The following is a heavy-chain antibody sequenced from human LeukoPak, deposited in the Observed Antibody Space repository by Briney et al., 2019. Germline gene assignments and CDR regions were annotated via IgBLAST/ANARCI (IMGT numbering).Heavy chain of an antibody. V-gene: IGHV3-30*18. J-gene: IGHJ5*02. CDR3: AKDRIAAAGGLNWFDP. CDR1: GFTFSSYG. D-gene: IGHD6-13*01. Sequence: GGSLRLSCAASGFTFSSYGMHWVRQAPGKGLEWVAVISYDGSNKYYADSVKGRFTISRDNSKNTLYLQMNSLRAEDTAVYYCAKDRIAAAGGLNWFDPWGQGTLVTVSS. CDR2: ISYDGSNK.